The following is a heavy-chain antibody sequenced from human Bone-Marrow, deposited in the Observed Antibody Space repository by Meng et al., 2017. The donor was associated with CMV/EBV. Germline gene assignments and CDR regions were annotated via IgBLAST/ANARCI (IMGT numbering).Heavy chain of an antibody. CDR2: IRYDGSNK. D-gene: IGHD3-3*01. V-gene: IGHV3-30*02. Sequence: GESLKISCAASGFTFSSYGMHWVRQAPGKGLEWVAFIRYDGSNKYYADSVKGRFTISRDNSKNTLYLQMNSLRAEDTAVYYCAKDRLSLWSGYVDYWGQGTLVTVSS. CDR1: GFTFSSYG. CDR3: AKDRLSLWSGYVDY. J-gene: IGHJ4*02.